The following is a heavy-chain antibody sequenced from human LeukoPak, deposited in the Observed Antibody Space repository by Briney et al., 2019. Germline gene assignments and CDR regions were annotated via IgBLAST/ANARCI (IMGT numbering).Heavy chain of an antibody. CDR2: INPSGGRT. D-gene: IGHD2-2*01. CDR3: ARVSSDCSSTSCYVYDAFDI. Sequence: ASVKVSCKASGYXFTSYYIHWVRQAPGQGLEWMGIINPSGGRTSYAQKFQGRVTMTRDTSTSTVYMELSSLRSEDTAVYYCARVSSDCSSTSCYVYDAFDIWGQGTMVTVSS. V-gene: IGHV1-46*01. CDR1: GYXFTSYY. J-gene: IGHJ3*02.